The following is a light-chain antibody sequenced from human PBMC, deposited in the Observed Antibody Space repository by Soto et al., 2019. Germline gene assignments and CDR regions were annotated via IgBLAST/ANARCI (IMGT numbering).Light chain of an antibody. J-gene: IGLJ1*01. V-gene: IGLV2-14*01. CDR1: SGDVGSYNY. Sequence: QSVLTQPASVSGSPGQSITISCTGTSGDVGSYNYVSWYQQGPGKAPKLMIYEVTNRPSGVSDRFSGSKSGNTASLTISGLRYEDEAEYHCGSYRTGVYVFGTGTKV. CDR3: GSYRTGVYV. CDR2: EVT.